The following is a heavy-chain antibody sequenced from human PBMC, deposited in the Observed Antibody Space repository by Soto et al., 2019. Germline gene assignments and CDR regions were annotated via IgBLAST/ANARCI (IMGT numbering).Heavy chain of an antibody. J-gene: IGHJ4*02. CDR1: GYTFTSYG. D-gene: IGHD3-10*01. Sequence: ASVKVSCKXSGYTFTSYGISWVRQAPGQGLEWMGWISAYNGNTNYAQKLQGRVTMTTDTSTSTAYMELRSLRSDDTAVYYCARDSVTMLRGVIDYWGQGTLVTVSS. CDR2: ISAYNGNT. CDR3: ARDSVTMLRGVIDY. V-gene: IGHV1-18*01.